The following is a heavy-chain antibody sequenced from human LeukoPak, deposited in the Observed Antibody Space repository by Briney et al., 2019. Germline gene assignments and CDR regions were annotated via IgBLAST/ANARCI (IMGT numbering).Heavy chain of an antibody. V-gene: IGHV3-48*04. CDR3: AREGGWNDFDY. CDR1: GFTFSTYT. J-gene: IGHJ4*02. Sequence: GGSLRLSCAASGFTFSTYTMTWIRQAPGKGLEWVSYISSSGNLIHYADSVKGRFTSSRDNARNSLYLQINSLRADDTAIYYCAREGGWNDFDYWGQGTLVTVSS. CDR2: ISSSGNLI. D-gene: IGHD1-1*01.